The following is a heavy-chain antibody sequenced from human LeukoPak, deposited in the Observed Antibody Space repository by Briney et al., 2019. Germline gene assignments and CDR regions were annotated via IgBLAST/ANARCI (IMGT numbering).Heavy chain of an antibody. J-gene: IGHJ6*02. CDR2: MHYSGTT. D-gene: IGHD4-23*01. Sequence: SETLSLTCTVSGGSLSSSSYYSGWIRQPTGKGLEWIGSMHYSGTTYYNSSLKRRVTISVDTSKNQFSLKLSSVTAADTAVYYCARHRSGGYYYYYGMDVWGQGTTATVSS. CDR1: GGSLSSSSYY. V-gene: IGHV4-39*01. CDR3: ARHRSGGYYYYYGMDV.